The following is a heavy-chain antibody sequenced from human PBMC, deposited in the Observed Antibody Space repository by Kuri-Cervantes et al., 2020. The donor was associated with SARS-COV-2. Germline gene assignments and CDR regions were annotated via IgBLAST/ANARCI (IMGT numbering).Heavy chain of an antibody. CDR2: IYPGDSDT. D-gene: IGHD5-12*01. CDR1: GFTFSNVW. CDR3: ARLLGDSDIVGYYYYMDV. Sequence: GESLKISCAASGFTFSNVWMNWVRQAPGKGLEWMGIIYPGDSDTRYSPSFQGQVTISADKSISTAYLQWSSLKASDTAMYYCARLLGDSDIVGYYYYMDVWGKGTTVTVSS. V-gene: IGHV5-51*01. J-gene: IGHJ6*03.